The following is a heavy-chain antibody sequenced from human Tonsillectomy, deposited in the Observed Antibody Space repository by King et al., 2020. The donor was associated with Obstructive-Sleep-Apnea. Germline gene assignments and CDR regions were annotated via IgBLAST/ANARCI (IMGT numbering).Heavy chain of an antibody. CDR1: GGSISSSSYY. V-gene: IGHV4-39*07. CDR2: IYYTGST. CDR3: AGVRYSYGYLSAFDI. Sequence: LQLQESGPGLVKPSETLSLTCTVSGGSISSSSYYWGWIRQPPGKGLEWIERIYYTGSTYYNPSLKSRVTISVDTSKNQFSLKLSSVTAADTAVYYCAGVRYSYGYLSAFDIWGQGTMVTVSS. D-gene: IGHD5-18*01. J-gene: IGHJ3*02.